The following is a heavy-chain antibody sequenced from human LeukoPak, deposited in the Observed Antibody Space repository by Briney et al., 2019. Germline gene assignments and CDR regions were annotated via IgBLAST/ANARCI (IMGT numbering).Heavy chain of an antibody. CDR3: ARQYGRPFDY. CDR2: IYPGDSDT. Sequence: GESLKISCKGSGYSFSNYWIGWVRQMAGKGLEWMGIIYPGDSDTRYSPSFQGQATISVDESINTAYLQWGSLEASDTAMYYCARQYGRPFDYWGKGTLVTVSS. J-gene: IGHJ4*02. V-gene: IGHV5-51*01. CDR1: GYSFSNYW. D-gene: IGHD4-17*01.